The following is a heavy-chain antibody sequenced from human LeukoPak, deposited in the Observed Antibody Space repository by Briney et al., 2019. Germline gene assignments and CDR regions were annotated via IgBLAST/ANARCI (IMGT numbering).Heavy chain of an antibody. J-gene: IGHJ3*02. D-gene: IGHD1-26*01. Sequence: SETLSLTCTVSGDSISSNDYYWSWIRQPPGKGLEWIGYIYYSGSTYYNPSLKSRITISVDTSKSQFSLKLTSVTAADTAVYYCARDRSGTYSWFSIRSQGTMVTVSS. CDR1: GDSISSNDYY. CDR3: ARDRSGTYSWFSI. V-gene: IGHV4-30-4*01. CDR2: IYYSGST.